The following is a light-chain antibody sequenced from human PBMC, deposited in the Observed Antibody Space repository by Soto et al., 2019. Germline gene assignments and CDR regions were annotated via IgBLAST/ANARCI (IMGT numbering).Light chain of an antibody. V-gene: IGKV1-5*03. CDR1: QSISTW. Sequence: DIQMTQSPSTLSASLGDRVTNTCRASQSISTWLAWYQQKPGKAPKLLIYKASSLESGVPSRFSGSGSGTEFTLTISSLQPDDFGTYYCQQYNSYWTFGQGIKVEIQ. CDR2: KAS. CDR3: QQYNSYWT. J-gene: IGKJ1*01.